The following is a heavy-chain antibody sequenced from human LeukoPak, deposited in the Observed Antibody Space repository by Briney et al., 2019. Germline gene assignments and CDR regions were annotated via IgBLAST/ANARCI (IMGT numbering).Heavy chain of an antibody. CDR1: GFTFSSYG. Sequence: GGSLRLSCAASGFTFSSYGMSWVRQAPGKGLEWVSAISGSGGSTYYADSVKGRFTISRDNSKNTLYLQMNSLRAEDTAVYYCAKVGAYCTNGVCDTPFDYWGQGTLVTVSS. J-gene: IGHJ4*02. CDR3: AKVGAYCTNGVCDTPFDY. D-gene: IGHD2-8*01. V-gene: IGHV3-23*01. CDR2: ISGSGGST.